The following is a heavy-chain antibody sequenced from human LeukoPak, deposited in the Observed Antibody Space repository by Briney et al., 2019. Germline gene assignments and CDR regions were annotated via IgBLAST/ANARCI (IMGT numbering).Heavy chain of an antibody. J-gene: IGHJ4*02. D-gene: IGHD1-14*01. CDR2: ISAYNGNT. CDR3: ARDTNRYTKPYYFDY. V-gene: IGHV1-18*01. CDR1: GYTFTSYG. Sequence: ASVKVSCKASGYTFTSYGISWVRQAPGQGLEWMGWISAYNGNTNYAQRLQGRVTMTTDTSTSTAYMELRSLRSDDTAVYYCARDTNRYTKPYYFDYWSQGTLVTVSS.